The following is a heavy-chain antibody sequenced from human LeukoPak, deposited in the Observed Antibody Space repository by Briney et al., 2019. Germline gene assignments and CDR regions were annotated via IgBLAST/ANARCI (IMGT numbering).Heavy chain of an antibody. CDR2: IQTGGST. V-gene: IGHV3-53*01. CDR3: ARVHDSRGHYDFDH. CDR1: GFSVSSNY. J-gene: IGHJ4*02. Sequence: GGSLRLSCAASGFSVSSNYMSWVRQAPGKGLEWVSVIQTGGSTYYADSVKGRFTISRDNSKNTLYLQMNNLRAEDTAVYYCARVHDSRGHYDFDHWGQGTLVTASS. D-gene: IGHD3-22*01.